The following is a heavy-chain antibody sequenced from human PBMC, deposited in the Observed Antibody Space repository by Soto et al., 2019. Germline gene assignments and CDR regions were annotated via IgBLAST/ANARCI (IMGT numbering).Heavy chain of an antibody. D-gene: IGHD5-12*01. CDR1: GDSISSGGYS. CDR2: IYHSGSS. Sequence: QLQLQESGSGLAKPSQTLSLICAVSGDSISSGGYSWNWIRQPPGKGLEWIGHIYHSGSSSFNPSLNSRVTMSVDVSKNQFSLNLSSVTAADTAVYYCAKEGYRGYDNWGQGTLVTVSS. CDR3: AKEGYRGYDN. J-gene: IGHJ4*02. V-gene: IGHV4-30-2*01.